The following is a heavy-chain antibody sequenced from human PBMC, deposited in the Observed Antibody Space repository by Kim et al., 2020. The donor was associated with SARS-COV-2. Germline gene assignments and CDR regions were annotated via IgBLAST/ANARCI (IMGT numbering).Heavy chain of an antibody. V-gene: IGHV3-48*03. CDR1: GFTFRGYE. D-gene: IGHD2-2*01. CDR3: ARVVPRIVVVPAAMVGMDV. J-gene: IGHJ6*02. Sequence: GGSLRLSCAASGFTFRGYEMNWVRQAPGKGLEWVSYISSSGITIYYADSVKGRFTISRDNAKNSLYLQMNSLRAEDTAVYYCARVVPRIVVVPAAMVGMDVWGQGTTVTVSS. CDR2: ISSSGITI.